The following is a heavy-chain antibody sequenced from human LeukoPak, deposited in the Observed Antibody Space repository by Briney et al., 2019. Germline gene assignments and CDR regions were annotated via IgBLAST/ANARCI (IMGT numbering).Heavy chain of an antibody. Sequence: ASVTVSFTVSGYTLTELSMHWVRQAPGQGLEWMGIINPSGGSTSYAQKFQGRVTMTRDTSTSTVYMELSSLRSEDTAVYYCASLVWSRTSGGNYYYYYGMDVWGQGTTVTVSS. CDR3: ASLVWSRTSGGNYYYYYGMDV. D-gene: IGHD5/OR15-5a*01. CDR2: INPSGGST. J-gene: IGHJ6*02. CDR1: GYTLTELS. V-gene: IGHV1-46*01.